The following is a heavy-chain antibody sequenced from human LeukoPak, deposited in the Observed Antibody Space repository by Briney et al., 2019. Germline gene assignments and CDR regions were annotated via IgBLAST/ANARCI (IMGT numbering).Heavy chain of an antibody. V-gene: IGHV1-2*02. Sequence: ASVKVSCKASGYTFTAYYVHWVRQAPGQGPEWMGWIHPNSGGTKCAQSFQGRVTMTRDTSITTAYMELSSLRSDDTAVYYCASGDIYWDYWGQGTQVTVSS. J-gene: IGHJ4*02. CDR1: GYTFTAYY. D-gene: IGHD2-15*01. CDR3: ASGDIYWDY. CDR2: IHPNSGGT.